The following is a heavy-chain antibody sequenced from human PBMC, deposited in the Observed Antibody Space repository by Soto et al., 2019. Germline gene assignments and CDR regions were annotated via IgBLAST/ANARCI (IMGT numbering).Heavy chain of an antibody. Sequence: VGSLRLSCAASGFTFSSYAMHWVRQAPGKGLEWVAVISYDGSNKYYADSVKGRFTISRDNSKNTLYLQMNSLRAEDTAVYYCARALIAARTSGYYGTDVWGQGTTVTVSS. CDR2: ISYDGSNK. D-gene: IGHD6-6*01. CDR3: ARALIAARTSGYYGTDV. J-gene: IGHJ6*02. V-gene: IGHV3-30-3*01. CDR1: GFTFSSYA.